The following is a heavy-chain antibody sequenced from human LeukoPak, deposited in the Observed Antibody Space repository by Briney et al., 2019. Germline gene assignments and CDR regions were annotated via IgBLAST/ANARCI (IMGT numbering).Heavy chain of an antibody. Sequence: ASVKVSCKPSGYSITRNGISWVRQAPGQGLEWMAWISANSGNTNYAQNFQDRVTLTTDTSTSTAYMELRSLRSDDTAVYYCARDVNYAFDYWGQGTLVTVSS. CDR3: ARDVNYAFDY. J-gene: IGHJ4*02. CDR1: GYSITRNG. CDR2: ISANSGNT. D-gene: IGHD3-16*01. V-gene: IGHV1-18*01.